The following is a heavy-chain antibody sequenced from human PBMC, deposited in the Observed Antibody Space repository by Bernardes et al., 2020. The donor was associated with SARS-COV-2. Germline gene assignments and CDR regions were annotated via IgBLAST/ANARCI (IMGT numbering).Heavy chain of an antibody. V-gene: IGHV1-2*02. CDR3: ARAGFCSAGTCYDFFDY. J-gene: IGHJ4*01. Sequence: ASVKVSCKASGYTFTGNYIYWVRQAPGQGLEWMGWINPNSGGTKYAQKFQGRVTMSRDTSISTAYMEVRGLRSDDTAVYFCARAGFCSAGTCYDFFDYWGQEPWSPSPQ. D-gene: IGHD2-15*01. CDR2: INPNSGGT. CDR1: GYTFTGNY.